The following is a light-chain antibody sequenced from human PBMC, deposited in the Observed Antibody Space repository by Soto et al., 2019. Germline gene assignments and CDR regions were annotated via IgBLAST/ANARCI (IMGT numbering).Light chain of an antibody. J-gene: IGKJ4*01. CDR3: LSGHRRP. Sequence: DIQMTQSPSSVYASVGDRVTITCRASQGISSYFAWYQQKPGKAPTLLIYAASNLHSGIPSRFSGSTAVTDFTLTSRRLQFQYFATYHGLSGHRRPFGGGTKVEIK. CDR1: QGISSY. CDR2: AAS. V-gene: IGKV1-12*02.